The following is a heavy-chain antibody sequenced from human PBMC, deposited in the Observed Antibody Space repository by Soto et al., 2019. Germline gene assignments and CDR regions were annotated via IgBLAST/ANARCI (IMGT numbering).Heavy chain of an antibody. V-gene: IGHV3-74*01. D-gene: IGHD2-21*01. CDR2: INSDGSST. CDR3: ARDIYCGGDCYLGGY. J-gene: IGHJ4*02. CDR1: GFTFSSYW. Sequence: EVQLVESGGGLVQPGGSLRLSCAASGFTFSSYWMHWVRQAPGKGLVWVSRINSDGSSTSYADSVKGRFTISRDNAKNTLYLQMNSLRAEDTAVHYCARDIYCGGDCYLGGYWGQGTLVTVSS.